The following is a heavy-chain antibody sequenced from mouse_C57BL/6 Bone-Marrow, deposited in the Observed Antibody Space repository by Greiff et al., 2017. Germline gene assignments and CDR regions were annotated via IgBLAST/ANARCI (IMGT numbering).Heavy chain of an antibody. CDR2: IYPRSGNT. V-gene: IGHV1-81*01. CDR3: ARKRIYDGYYRYAMDY. J-gene: IGHJ4*01. Sequence: QVQLQQSGAELARPGASVKLSCKASGYTFTSYGISWVKQRTGQGLEWIGEIYPRSGNTYYNEKFKGKATLTADKSSSTAYMELRSLTSEDSAVYFCARKRIYDGYYRYAMDYWGQGTSVTVSS. D-gene: IGHD2-3*01. CDR1: GYTFTSYG.